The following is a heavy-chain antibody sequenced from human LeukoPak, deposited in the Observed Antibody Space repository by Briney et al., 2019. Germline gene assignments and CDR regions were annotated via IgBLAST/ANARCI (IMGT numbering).Heavy chain of an antibody. CDR1: GFTFSSYE. CDR2: VSGSGDST. D-gene: IGHD4-17*01. V-gene: IGHV3-23*01. J-gene: IGHJ4*02. Sequence: GGSLRLSCAASGFTFSSYEMNWVRQAPGKGLEWVSAVSGSGDSTYYAGSVKGRFTISRDNSKNTVYLQMNSLRAEDTAVYYCAKFWDFGDYAIDYWGQGTPVTVSS. CDR3: AKFWDFGDYAIDY.